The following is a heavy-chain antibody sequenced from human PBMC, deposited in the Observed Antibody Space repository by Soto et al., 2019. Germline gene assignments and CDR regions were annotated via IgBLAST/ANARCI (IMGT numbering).Heavy chain of an antibody. CDR1: GGTFSSYP. CDR3: ARDSSTSPYYYGMDV. Sequence: QVQLVQSGAEVKKPGSSVKVSCNASGGTFSSYPINWVRQAPGQGLEWMGGGIPIFGTTNYAQKFQGRVTIPADESTTTAYMEMSSLRSDDTAVYYCARDSSTSPYYYGMDVWGQGTTVTVSS. J-gene: IGHJ6*02. V-gene: IGHV1-69*01. CDR2: GIPIFGTT. D-gene: IGHD4-17*01.